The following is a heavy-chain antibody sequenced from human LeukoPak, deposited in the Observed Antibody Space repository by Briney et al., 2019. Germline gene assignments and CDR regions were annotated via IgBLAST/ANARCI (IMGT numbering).Heavy chain of an antibody. CDR3: ARALEMGGEGWYPRGAFDI. Sequence: ASVKVSFKASGYTFTSYYMHWVRQAPGQGPEWMGIINPSGGSTSYAQKFQDRITMTRDTSTSTVYMELSSLRSEDTAVYYCARALEMGGEGWYPRGAFDIWGQGTMVTVSS. CDR1: GYTFTSYY. D-gene: IGHD2-15*01. CDR2: INPSGGST. J-gene: IGHJ3*02. V-gene: IGHV1-46*01.